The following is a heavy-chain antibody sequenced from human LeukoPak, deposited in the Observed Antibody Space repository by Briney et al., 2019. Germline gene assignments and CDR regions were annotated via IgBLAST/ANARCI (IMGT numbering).Heavy chain of an antibody. CDR3: VRGFFYTGMDV. D-gene: IGHD2-2*02. CDR1: GDSVSSNSAA. V-gene: IGHV6-1*01. Sequence: SQTPSLTCAISGDSVSSNSAAWNWIGQSPSRGLEWLARTYYRSKWYNEYAVSVKSRLSINPDTSKNQFSLHLNSVTPEDTAVYYCVRGFFYTGMDVWGQGTTVTVSS. J-gene: IGHJ6*02. CDR2: TYYRSKWYN.